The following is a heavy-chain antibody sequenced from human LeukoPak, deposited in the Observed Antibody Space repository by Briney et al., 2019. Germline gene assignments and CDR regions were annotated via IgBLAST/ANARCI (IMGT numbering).Heavy chain of an antibody. CDR1: GXTFSDYY. D-gene: IGHD4-23*01. CDR2: ISGGSSYT. V-gene: IGHV3-11*06. Sequence: GGSLRLSCAASGXTFSDYYMTWFRQAPGKGLEWVSYISGGSSYTNFADSVKGRFTISRDNAKNSLYLQMNSLRAEDTAVYYCARVSLLDDGGLGDYWGQGTLVTVSS. J-gene: IGHJ4*02. CDR3: ARVSLLDDGGLGDY.